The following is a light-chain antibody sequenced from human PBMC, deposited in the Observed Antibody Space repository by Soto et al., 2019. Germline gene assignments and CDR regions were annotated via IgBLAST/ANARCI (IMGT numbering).Light chain of an antibody. CDR1: GSNIGAGYN. CDR3: QSYDNRLRAV. V-gene: IGLV1-40*01. Sequence: QSVLTQPSSVCGDPGQTFTISCTGSGSNIGAGYNVHWYQQLPGTAPKLLIHGNTNRPSGVPDRFSGSKSGTSASLAITGLQVEDEGNYYCQSYDNRLRAVFGTGTKVTVL. CDR2: GNT. J-gene: IGLJ1*01.